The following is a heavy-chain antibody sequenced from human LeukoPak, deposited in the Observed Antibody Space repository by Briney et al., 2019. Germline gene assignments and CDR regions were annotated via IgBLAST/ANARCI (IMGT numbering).Heavy chain of an antibody. CDR2: INPNSGGT. CDR1: GYTFTGYY. V-gene: IGHV1-2*02. J-gene: IGHJ4*02. CDR3: AREGLVGTYFDY. D-gene: IGHD6-6*01. Sequence: ASVKVSCKASGYTFTGYYMHWVRQAPGQGLEWMGWINPNSGGTNYAQKFQGRVTMTRDTSISTAYMELSRLRSDDTAAYYCAREGLVGTYFDYWGQGTLVTVSS.